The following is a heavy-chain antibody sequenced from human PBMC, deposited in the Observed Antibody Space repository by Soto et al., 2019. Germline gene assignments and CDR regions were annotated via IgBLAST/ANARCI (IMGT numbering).Heavy chain of an antibody. J-gene: IGHJ5*02. CDR1: GGTFSSYT. CDR3: AREGQNYDFWSGYYFWFDP. V-gene: IGHV1-69*04. D-gene: IGHD3-3*01. Sequence: SVKVSCKASGGTFSSYTISWVRQAPGQGLEWMGRIIPILGIANYAQKFQGRVTITADKSTSTAYMELSSLRSEDTAVYYCAREGQNYDFWSGYYFWFDPWGQGTLVTVSS. CDR2: IIPILGIA.